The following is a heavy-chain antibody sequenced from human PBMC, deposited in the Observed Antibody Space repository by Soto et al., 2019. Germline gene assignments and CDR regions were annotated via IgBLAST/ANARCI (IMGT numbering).Heavy chain of an antibody. CDR2: IYHTGNA. D-gene: IGHD6-13*01. CDR3: ARVPNIAAAFDY. Sequence: SETLSLTSSVSGDSISNSRFYWAWIRQPPGEGLEWIGNIYHTGNAYYNPSLKSRVTISVDTSKNQFSLKLSSVTAADTAVYYCARVPNIAAAFDYWGQGTLVTVSS. CDR1: GDSISNSRFY. J-gene: IGHJ4*02. V-gene: IGHV4-39*07.